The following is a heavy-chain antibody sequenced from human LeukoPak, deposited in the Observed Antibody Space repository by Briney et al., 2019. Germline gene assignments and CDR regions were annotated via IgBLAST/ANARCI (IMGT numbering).Heavy chain of an antibody. V-gene: IGHV3-53*01. CDR2: IYSGGST. D-gene: IGHD3-10*01. CDR3: ARDGSNYYGSGSPNYYYGMDV. Sequence: GGSLRLSCAASGFTVSSNYMSWVRQAPGKGLEWVSVIYSGGSTYYADSVKGRFTISRDNSKNTLYLQMNSLRAEDTAVYYCARDGSNYYGSGSPNYYYGMDVWGQGTTVTVSS. CDR1: GFTVSSNY. J-gene: IGHJ6*02.